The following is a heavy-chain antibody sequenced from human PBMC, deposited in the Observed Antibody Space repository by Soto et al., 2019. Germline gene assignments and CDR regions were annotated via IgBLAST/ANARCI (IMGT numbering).Heavy chain of an antibody. Sequence: GESLKSSYKGCGYSFTSYWIGWVRQMPGKGLEWMGIIYPGDSDTRYSPSFQGQVTISADKSISTAYLQWSSLKASDTAMYYCARRSIAVADPYYFDYWGQGTLVTVSS. V-gene: IGHV5-51*01. CDR1: GYSFTSYW. J-gene: IGHJ4*02. CDR3: ARRSIAVADPYYFDY. D-gene: IGHD6-19*01. CDR2: IYPGDSDT.